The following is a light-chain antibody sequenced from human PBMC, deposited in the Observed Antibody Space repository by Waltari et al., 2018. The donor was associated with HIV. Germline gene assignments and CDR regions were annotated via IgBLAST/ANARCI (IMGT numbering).Light chain of an antibody. CDR2: GNK. V-gene: IGLV1-40*01. J-gene: IGLJ2*01. CDR3: QSWDSRLRAVV. CDR1: TSNTGAGYD. Sequence: QSVLTQPPSVSPAPGQRATIFCTARTSNTGAGYDVHWYQQLPGTAPKLLIDGNKNRPSGVPDRFSGSKSGTSVSLAITGLQAEDEADYFCQSWDSRLRAVVFGGGTKLTVL.